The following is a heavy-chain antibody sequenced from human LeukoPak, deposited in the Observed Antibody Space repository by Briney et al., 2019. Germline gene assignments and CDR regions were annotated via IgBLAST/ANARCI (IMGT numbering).Heavy chain of an antibody. CDR3: ARDLRITIFGVPGIGYMDV. Sequence: SETLSLTCTVSGGSISSYYWSWIRQPAGKGLEWIGRIYTSGSTNYNPSLKSRVTMSVATSKNQFSLKLSSVTAADTAVYYCARDLRITIFGVPGIGYMDVWGKGTTVTVSS. CDR2: IYTSGST. V-gene: IGHV4-4*07. J-gene: IGHJ6*03. D-gene: IGHD3-3*01. CDR1: GGSISSYY.